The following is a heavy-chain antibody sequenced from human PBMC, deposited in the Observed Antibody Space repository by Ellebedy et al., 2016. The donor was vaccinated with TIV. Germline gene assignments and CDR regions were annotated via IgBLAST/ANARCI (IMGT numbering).Heavy chain of an antibody. CDR1: GYAISSGYY. V-gene: IGHV4-38-2*02. Sequence: SETLSFTCSVSGYAISSGYYWGWIRQPPGKGLEWIGSIYHSGSTYYNPSLKRRVTISIDTSKNQFSLKLSSVTAADTAVYYCATFRNLDGFDIWGQGTMVTVSS. CDR3: ATFRNLDGFDI. J-gene: IGHJ3*02. CDR2: IYHSGST.